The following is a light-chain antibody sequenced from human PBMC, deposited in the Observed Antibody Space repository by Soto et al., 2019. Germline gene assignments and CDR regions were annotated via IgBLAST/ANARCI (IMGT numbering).Light chain of an antibody. J-gene: IGLJ2*01. CDR2: EGS. CDR3: CPYAGSNTPVV. CDR1: SGDVGSYNL. Sequence: QSALTQPASVSGSPGQSITISCTGTSGDVGSYNLVSWYQQYPGKAPKLMIYEGSKRPSGVSNRFFGSKSGNTASLTISGLPAEDEADYYCCPYAGSNTPVVFGGGTKLTVL. V-gene: IGLV2-23*01.